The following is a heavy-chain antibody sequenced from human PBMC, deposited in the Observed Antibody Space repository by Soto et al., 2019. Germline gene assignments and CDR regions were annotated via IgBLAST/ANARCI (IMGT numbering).Heavy chain of an antibody. V-gene: IGHV3-30*18. Sequence: GGSLRLSCAASGFTFSSYGMHWVRQAPGKGLEWVAVISYDGSNKYYADSVKGRFTISRDNSKNTLYLQMNSLRAEDTAVYYCAKAEWELSPALDYWGQGTLVTVSS. CDR2: ISYDGSNK. CDR1: GFTFSSYG. J-gene: IGHJ4*02. D-gene: IGHD1-26*01. CDR3: AKAEWELSPALDY.